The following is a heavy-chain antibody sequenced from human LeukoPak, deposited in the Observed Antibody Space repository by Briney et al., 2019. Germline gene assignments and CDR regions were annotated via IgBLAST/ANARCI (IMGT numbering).Heavy chain of an antibody. CDR1: GFTFSSYW. Sequence: PGGSLRLSCAASGFTFSSYWMSWVRQAPGKGLEWVANIKQDGSEKYYVDSVKGRFTISRDNAKNSLYLQMNSLRAEDTAVYYCARDPYMVRGVTDYYYYGMDVWGQGTIVTVSS. D-gene: IGHD3-10*01. V-gene: IGHV3-7*01. CDR3: ARDPYMVRGVTDYYYYGMDV. CDR2: IKQDGSEK. J-gene: IGHJ6*02.